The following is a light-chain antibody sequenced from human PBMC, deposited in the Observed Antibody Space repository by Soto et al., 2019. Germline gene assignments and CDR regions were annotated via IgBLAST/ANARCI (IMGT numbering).Light chain of an antibody. J-gene: IGLJ3*02. CDR3: AAWDDSLNAWL. CDR1: SSNIGSNI. V-gene: IGLV1-44*01. Sequence: QSVLTQPPSASGTPGQRVTISCSGSSSNIGSNIVNWYQHLPGTAPKLLIKTDNQRPSGVPDRFSGSKSDTSASLAISGLQSEDEADYYCAAWDDSLNAWLFGGGTKLTVL. CDR2: TDN.